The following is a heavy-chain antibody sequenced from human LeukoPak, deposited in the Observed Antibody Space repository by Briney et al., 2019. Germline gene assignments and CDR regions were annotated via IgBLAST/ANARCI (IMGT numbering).Heavy chain of an antibody. Sequence: GGSLRLSCAASGFTFSTYTMNWVRQAPGKGLEWVSSISSSRNYIYYADSVKGRFTVPRDNTKNSLFLQMDSLRAEDTAVYYCAPALSLYDYIYFDYWGQGALVTVSS. CDR2: ISSSRNYI. CDR1: GFTFSTYT. J-gene: IGHJ4*02. D-gene: IGHD5-12*01. V-gene: IGHV3-21*01. CDR3: APALSLYDYIYFDY.